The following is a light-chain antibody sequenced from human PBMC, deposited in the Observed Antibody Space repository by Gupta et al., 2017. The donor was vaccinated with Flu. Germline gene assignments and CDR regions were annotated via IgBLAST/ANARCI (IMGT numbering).Light chain of an antibody. V-gene: IGLV2-18*02. Sequence: VTISCTGTSSDVGNYNRVSWYQQPPGTAPKLIIYEVTNRPSGVPDRFSGSKSGNTASLSISGLQPEDEATYYCSSYAGSSTHVIFGGGTKLTVL. CDR3: SSYAGSSTHVI. CDR2: EVT. J-gene: IGLJ2*01. CDR1: SSDVGNYNR.